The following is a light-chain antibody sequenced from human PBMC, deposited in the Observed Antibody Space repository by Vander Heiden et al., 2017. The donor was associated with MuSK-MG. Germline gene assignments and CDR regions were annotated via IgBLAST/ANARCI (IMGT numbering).Light chain of an antibody. CDR2: INN. J-gene: IGLJ3*02. CDR3: AASDDSLNGPLV. V-gene: IGLV1-44*01. CDR1: SPNLGSNN. Sequence: QSVLTQPPSASGTPGQRLTIPCSGPSPNLGSNNLNWYQHLPGTAPNLLIYINNQRPSGVPDRFSCSKSGTSASPAISGLQSEDEADYYGAASDDSLNGPLVFGGGTKLTVL.